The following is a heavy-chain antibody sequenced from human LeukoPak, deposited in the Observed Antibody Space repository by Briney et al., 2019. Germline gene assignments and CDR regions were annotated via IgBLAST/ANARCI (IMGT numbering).Heavy chain of an antibody. V-gene: IGHV1-2*02. CDR3: AIVATTQLFDS. CDR2: INPNSGGT. D-gene: IGHD5-12*01. J-gene: IGHJ4*02. Sequence: ASVKVSCKASGYTFTGYYLHWVRQAPGQGLEWMGWINPNSGGTNYAQKFQGRVTMTRDTSINTAYMELSRLRSDDTAVYHCAIVATTQLFDSWGQGTLVTVSS. CDR1: GYTFTGYY.